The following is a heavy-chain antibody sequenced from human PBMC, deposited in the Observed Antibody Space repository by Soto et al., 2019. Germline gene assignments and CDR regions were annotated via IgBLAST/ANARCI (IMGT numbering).Heavy chain of an antibody. D-gene: IGHD3-3*01. CDR2: ISAYNGNT. J-gene: IGHJ6*03. V-gene: IGHV1-18*01. CDR1: GYTFTSYG. CDR3: AKSTTERRSVLGYDFWSGYYRYDMDV. Sequence: ASVKVSCKASGYTFTSYGISWVRQAPGQGLEWMGWISAYNGNTNYAQKLQGRVTMTRNTSTSTAYMELSSLRSEDTAVYYCAKSTTERRSVLGYDFWSGYYRYDMDVWGKGTTVTVSS.